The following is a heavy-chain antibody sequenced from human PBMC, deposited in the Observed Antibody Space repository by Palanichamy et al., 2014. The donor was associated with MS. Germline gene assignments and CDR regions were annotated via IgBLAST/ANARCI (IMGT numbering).Heavy chain of an antibody. CDR3: ARGYCSSSNCYTVWFDP. D-gene: IGHD2-2*02. J-gene: IGHJ5*02. Sequence: STWDSGSTYYNPSLKSRVTTSVDTSKNQFSLKLSSVTAADTAVYYCARGYCSSSNCYTVWFDPWGQGTLVTVSS. V-gene: IGHV4-39*07. CDR2: TWDSGST.